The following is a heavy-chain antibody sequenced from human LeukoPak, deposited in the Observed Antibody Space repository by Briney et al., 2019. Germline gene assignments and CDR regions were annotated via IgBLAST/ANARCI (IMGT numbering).Heavy chain of an antibody. CDR3: ASHADYYGSGSYSLGYYYYGMDV. CDR1: GGSISSYY. J-gene: IGHJ6*02. CDR2: IYYSGST. Sequence: SETLSLTCTVSGGSISSYYWSWIRQPPGKGLEWIGYIYYSGSTYYNPSLKSRVTISVDTSKNQFSLKLSSVTAADTAVYYCASHADYYGSGSYSLGYYYYGMDVWGQGTTVTVSS. D-gene: IGHD3-10*01. V-gene: IGHV4-59*08.